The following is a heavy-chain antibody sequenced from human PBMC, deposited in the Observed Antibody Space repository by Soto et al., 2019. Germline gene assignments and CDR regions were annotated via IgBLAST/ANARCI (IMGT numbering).Heavy chain of an antibody. Sequence: QVTLKESGPVLVKPTETLTLTCTVSGFSLSNARMGVTWIRQPPGMALEWLAHIFSNDEKSYSTSLKSRLTISKDTSKSQVVLTMTNMDPVDTATYYCARHGRGVGARPLDYWGQGTLVTVSS. CDR1: GFSLSNARMG. CDR2: IFSNDEK. D-gene: IGHD1-26*01. J-gene: IGHJ4*02. CDR3: ARHGRGVGARPLDY. V-gene: IGHV2-26*01.